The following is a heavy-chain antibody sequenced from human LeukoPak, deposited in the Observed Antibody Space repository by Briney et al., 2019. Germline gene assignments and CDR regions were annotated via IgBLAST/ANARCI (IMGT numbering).Heavy chain of an antibody. V-gene: IGHV3-30-3*01. J-gene: IGHJ4*02. D-gene: IGHD2-15*01. Sequence: GRSLRLSCAASGFTFNSYAVHWVRQAPGKGLGWVAVISYDGSISFYAASVKGRFTISRDNSKNTLYLQMNSLRAEDTALYFCARDRRYCSGGSCYFDYFFDYWGQGTLVTVSS. CDR3: ARDRRYCSGGSCYFDYFFDY. CDR2: ISYDGSIS. CDR1: GFTFNSYA.